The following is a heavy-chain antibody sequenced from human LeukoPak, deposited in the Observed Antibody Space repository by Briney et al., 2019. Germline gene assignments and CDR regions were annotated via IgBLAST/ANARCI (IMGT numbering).Heavy chain of an antibody. V-gene: IGHV1-18*01. D-gene: IGHD3-10*01. J-gene: IGHJ6*03. CDR1: GYTFTSYD. Sequence: ASVKVSCKASGYTFTSYDISWVRQAPGQGLEWMGWISAYNGNTNYAQKLQGRVTMTTGTSTSTAYMELRSLRSDDTAVYYCARVDTFGEYYYYYMDVWGKGTTVTISS. CDR3: ARVDTFGEYYYYYMDV. CDR2: ISAYNGNT.